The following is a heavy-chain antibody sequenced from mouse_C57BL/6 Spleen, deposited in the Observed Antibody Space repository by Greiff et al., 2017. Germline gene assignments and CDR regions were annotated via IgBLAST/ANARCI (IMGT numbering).Heavy chain of an antibody. V-gene: IGHV5-6*01. CDR3: ARYDSNYLDY. CDR1: GFTFSDYG. Sequence: EVQLVESGGDLVKPGGSLKLSCAASGFTFSDYGMSWVRQTPDKRLEWVATISRGGGYTYYPDNVKGRFTISRDNANNTLYLQMSSLKSEDTDIYYCARYDSNYLDYWGQGTTLTVSA. CDR2: ISRGGGYT. J-gene: IGHJ2*01. D-gene: IGHD2-3*01.